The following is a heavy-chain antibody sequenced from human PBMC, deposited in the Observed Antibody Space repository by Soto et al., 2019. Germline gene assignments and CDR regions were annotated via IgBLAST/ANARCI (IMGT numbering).Heavy chain of an antibody. CDR2: IWYDGSNK. Sequence: QVQLVESGGGVVQPGRSLRLSCAASGFTFSSYGMHWVRQAPGKGLEWVAVIWYDGSNKYYADSVKGRFTISRDNSKNTLYLQMNSLRAEDTAVYYCARAYVDIVATAYRQQLGGCDYWGQGTLVTVSS. CDR1: GFTFSSYG. D-gene: IGHD5-12*01. J-gene: IGHJ4*02. V-gene: IGHV3-33*01. CDR3: ARAYVDIVATAYRQQLGGCDY.